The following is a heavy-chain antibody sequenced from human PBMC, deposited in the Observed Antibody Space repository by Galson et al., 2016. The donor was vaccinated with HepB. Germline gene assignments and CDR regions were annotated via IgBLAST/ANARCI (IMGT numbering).Heavy chain of an antibody. D-gene: IGHD3-3*01. CDR2: ISGRGGTT. V-gene: IGHV3-23*01. J-gene: IGHJ4*01. CDR3: AKSDQFEYDTSPRFFNDY. Sequence: SLRLSCAASGFTFSNYMMTWVRQAPGKGLEWVAAISGRGGTTYYADSVRGRFTISRDNSKNTVYLQVTTLRAEDTAVYFCAKSDQFEYDTSPRFFNDYWGHGTLVTVSS. CDR1: GFTFSNYM.